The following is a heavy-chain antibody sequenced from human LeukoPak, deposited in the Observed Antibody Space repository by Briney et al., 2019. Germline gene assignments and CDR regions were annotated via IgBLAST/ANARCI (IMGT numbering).Heavy chain of an antibody. CDR2: ISYDGSNK. V-gene: IGHV3-30-3*01. J-gene: IGHJ3*02. D-gene: IGHD1-1*01. Sequence: GGSLRLSCAASGFTFSSYAMHWVRQAPGKGLEWVAVISYDGSNKYYADSVKGRFTISRDNSKNTLYLQMNSLRAEDTAVYYCARDPLELTRAFDIWGQGTMVTVSS. CDR3: ARDPLELTRAFDI. CDR1: GFTFSSYA.